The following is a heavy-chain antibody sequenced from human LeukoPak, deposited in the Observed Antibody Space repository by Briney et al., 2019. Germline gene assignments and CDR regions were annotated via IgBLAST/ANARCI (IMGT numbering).Heavy chain of an antibody. D-gene: IGHD1-26*01. CDR2: IYPGDSDT. Sequence: GASLKISCNGSGSXFTTYWICWVRPMPGKGLEWRGIIYPGDSDTRYSPSFQGQVTISADNSINTAYLQWSGLKASDTAMYFCARHSGGSYFYAFDHWGQGTLVTVSS. CDR1: GSXFTTYW. CDR3: ARHSGGSYFYAFDH. J-gene: IGHJ4*02. V-gene: IGHV5-51*01.